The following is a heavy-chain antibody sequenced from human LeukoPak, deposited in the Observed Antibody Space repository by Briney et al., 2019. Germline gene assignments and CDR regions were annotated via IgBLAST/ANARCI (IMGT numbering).Heavy chain of an antibody. CDR1: GFSFTSYA. CDR2: ISDSGGRT. J-gene: IGHJ4*01. V-gene: IGHV3-23*01. Sequence: GGSLRLSCAASGFSFTSYAVGWVRQAPGKGLEWVSVISDSGGRTNYVDSVKGRFTISRDNSKDTLYLQMNSLRADDTAIYYCAKDAGAASPLGLFDYWGQGTLATVSS. CDR3: AKDAGAASPLGLFDY. D-gene: IGHD6-13*01.